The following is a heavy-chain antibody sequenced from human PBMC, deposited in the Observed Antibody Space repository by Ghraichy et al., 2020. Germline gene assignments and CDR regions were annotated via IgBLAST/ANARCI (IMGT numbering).Heavy chain of an antibody. Sequence: SQTLSLTCTVSGGSISSSSYYWGWIRQPPGKGLEWIGSIYYSGSTYYNPSLKSRVTISVDTSKNQFSLKLSSVTAADTAVYYCARHRYYFDYWGQGTLVTVSS. CDR3: ARHRYYFDY. V-gene: IGHV4-39*01. CDR2: IYYSGST. CDR1: GGSISSSSYY. J-gene: IGHJ4*02.